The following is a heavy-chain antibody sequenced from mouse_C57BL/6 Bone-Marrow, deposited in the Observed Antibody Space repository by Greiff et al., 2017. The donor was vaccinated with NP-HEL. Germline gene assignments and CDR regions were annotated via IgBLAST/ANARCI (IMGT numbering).Heavy chain of an antibody. CDR3: ASSYYGSSPWFAY. D-gene: IGHD1-1*01. Sequence: EVQLQQSGPVLVKPGASVKMSCKASGYTFTDYYMNWVKQSHGKSLEWIGVINPYNGGTSYNQKFKGKATLTVDKSSSTAYMELNSLTSEDSAVYYCASSYYGSSPWFAYWGPGTLVTVSA. V-gene: IGHV1-19*01. CDR1: GYTFTDYY. J-gene: IGHJ3*01. CDR2: INPYNGGT.